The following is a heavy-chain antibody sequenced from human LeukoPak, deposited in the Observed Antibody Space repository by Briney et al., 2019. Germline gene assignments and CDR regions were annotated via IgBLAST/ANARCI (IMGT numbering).Heavy chain of an antibody. CDR1: GYIFTNFG. J-gene: IGHJ4*02. V-gene: IGHV1-18*01. CDR3: ARASTRAAATGYDP. Sequence: ASVKVSCRAYGYIFTNFGITWVRQAPGQGLEGVAWISANNGETNFAQNFQGRVTMMTDSSTNTAYMELRGLTYDDTAVYYCARASTRAAATGYDPWGQGSLVTVSS. CDR2: ISANNGET. D-gene: IGHD6-13*01.